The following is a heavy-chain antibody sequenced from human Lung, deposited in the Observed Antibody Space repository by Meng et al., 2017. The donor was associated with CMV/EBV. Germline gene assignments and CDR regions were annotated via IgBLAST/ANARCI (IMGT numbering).Heavy chain of an antibody. CDR3: ARDRGHTSYFYFYGMDV. V-gene: IGHV3-11*01. D-gene: IGHD2-21*01. CDR1: GFIFSDYY. CDR2: ISTGGSAI. Sequence: GGSXRLCCAASGFIFSDYYMSWIRQAPGKGLEWVSYISTGGSAIFYADSVEGRFTISRDNAKNSLYLQMNSLRAEDTAVYYFARDRGHTSYFYFYGMDVLGQGXTVTVSS. J-gene: IGHJ6*02.